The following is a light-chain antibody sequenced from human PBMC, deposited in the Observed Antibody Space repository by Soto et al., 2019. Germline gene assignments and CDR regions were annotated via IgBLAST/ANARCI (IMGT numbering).Light chain of an antibody. CDR2: GAS. V-gene: IGKV3-15*01. CDR3: QQYNSWTTIT. CDR1: QSISSK. J-gene: IGKJ5*01. Sequence: EIVMTQSPATLSVSPGERATLSCRASQSISSKLGWYQQRPGQAPRLLIYGASTRATGIPARFSGSGSGTAFTLTISSLQSEDSAVYYCQQYNSWTTITFGQGTRLEIK.